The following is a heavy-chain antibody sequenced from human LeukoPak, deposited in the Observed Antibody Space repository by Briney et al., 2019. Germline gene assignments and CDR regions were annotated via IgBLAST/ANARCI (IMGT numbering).Heavy chain of an antibody. D-gene: IGHD3-10*01. J-gene: IGHJ3*02. V-gene: IGHV4-39*07. CDR2: IYSSGST. CDR3: ARSDGYGLVGI. Sequence: SETLSLTCRVSGVSISSVSNYWGWSRQPPGITLEWIGSIYSSGSTYYNSSLKSRVIILIDTAKNHFSLNLSSVTAADTAVYYCARSDGYGLVGIWGQGTMVTVSS. CDR1: GVSISSVSNY.